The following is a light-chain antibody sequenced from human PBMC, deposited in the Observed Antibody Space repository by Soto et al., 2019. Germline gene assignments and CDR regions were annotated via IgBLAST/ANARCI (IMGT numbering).Light chain of an antibody. V-gene: IGKV3-20*01. CDR2: GAS. CDR3: QQDGSSPRT. CDR1: QSVSYSN. J-gene: IGKJ1*01. Sequence: EIVLTQSPGTLSLSPGERATLSCRASQSVSYSNLAWYQQKPGQAPRLLCYGASSRATGIPDKFSGSGSGTDFTINISRLEPEDFAVYYCQQDGSSPRTFGQGTKVEIK.